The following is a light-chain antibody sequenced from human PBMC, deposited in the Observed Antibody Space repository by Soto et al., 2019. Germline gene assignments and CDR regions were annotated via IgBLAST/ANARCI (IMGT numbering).Light chain of an antibody. CDR3: QQYNSYSPYT. CDR2: KAS. CDR1: QSISSW. J-gene: IGKJ2*01. Sequence: DIQMTQSPSTLSSSVGDRVTITCRASQSISSWLSWYHQKPGKAPKLLLYKASSLESGVPSRFSGSGSGTEFTLTISSLQPDDFATYYCQQYNSYSPYTFGQGTKLEIK. V-gene: IGKV1-5*03.